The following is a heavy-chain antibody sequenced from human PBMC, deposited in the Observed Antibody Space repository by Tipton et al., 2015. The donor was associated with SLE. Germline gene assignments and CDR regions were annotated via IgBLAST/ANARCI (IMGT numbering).Heavy chain of an antibody. CDR2: IYYTGST. CDR1: GGSFSGYY. Sequence: GLVKPPETLSLTCAVYGGSFSGYYWSWIRQTPGKGLEWIGYIYYTGSTKFNPSLKSRVSISLDTSKNQFSLKLSSVTAADTAVYDCARLLGPQEGVQGVINEVDYWGQGTLVSVSS. CDR3: ARLLGPQEGVQGVINEVDY. J-gene: IGHJ4*02. D-gene: IGHD3-10*01. V-gene: IGHV4-59*08.